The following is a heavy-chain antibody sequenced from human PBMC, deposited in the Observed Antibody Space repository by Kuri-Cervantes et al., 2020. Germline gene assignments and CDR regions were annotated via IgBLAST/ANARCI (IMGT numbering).Heavy chain of an antibody. V-gene: IGHV3-30*03. Sequence: GESLKISCAASGFTFSSYGMHWVRQAPGKGLEWVAVISYDGSNKYYADSVKGRFTISRDNSKNTLYLQMNSLRAEDTAVYYCAGMTGYSSGWYWFDPWGQGTLVTVSS. CDR2: ISYDGSNK. CDR3: AGMTGYSSGWYWFDP. J-gene: IGHJ5*02. CDR1: GFTFSSYG. D-gene: IGHD6-19*01.